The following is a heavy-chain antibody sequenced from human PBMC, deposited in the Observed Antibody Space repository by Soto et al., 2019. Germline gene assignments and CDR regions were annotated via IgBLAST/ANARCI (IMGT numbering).Heavy chain of an antibody. D-gene: IGHD3-16*01. J-gene: IGHJ3*02. CDR1: GASLGGFH. V-gene: IGHV4-34*12. Sequence: QVRLEQWGAGLLKPSETLSLTCAIYGASLGGFHWTWLRQAPGKGLEWIGELIHGGSTNYNPSLKGLVSFSLDTSKNQFSLHLMSVTAADTAVYYCARSPLGYDYVRQTWREVGDSFDIWGRGTLVTVSS. CDR3: ARSPLGYDYVRQTWREVGDSFDI. CDR2: LIHGGST.